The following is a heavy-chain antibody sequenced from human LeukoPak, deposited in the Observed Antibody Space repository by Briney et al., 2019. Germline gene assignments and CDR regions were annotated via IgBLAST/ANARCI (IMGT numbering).Heavy chain of an antibody. D-gene: IGHD2-2*01. CDR1: GYSIRSGDY. Sequence: SETLSLTXTVSGYSIRSGDYWGRIRHPPGKGLECIGSIYHSGSTYYNPSLKSRVSISVDTSKIQFSLRLSSVTAADTAVYYCATIVVDPGSVYYYMDVWGKGTTVTVSS. V-gene: IGHV4-38-2*02. J-gene: IGHJ6*03. CDR3: ATIVVDPGSVYYYMDV. CDR2: IYHSGST.